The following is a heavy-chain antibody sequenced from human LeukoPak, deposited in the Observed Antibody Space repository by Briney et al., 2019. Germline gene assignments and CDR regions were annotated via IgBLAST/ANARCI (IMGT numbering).Heavy chain of an antibody. CDR3: ARFPYGAYGLDY. D-gene: IGHD4-17*01. Sequence: SETLSLTCTVSGVSISSYYWNWIRQAPGKGLEGIGNIYYSGSSNYNPSLRGRVTTSLDTSKNQFSLKLSSVTAADTAVYYCARFPYGAYGLDYWGQGTLVTVSS. V-gene: IGHV4-59*08. CDR1: GVSISSYY. CDR2: IYYSGSS. J-gene: IGHJ4*02.